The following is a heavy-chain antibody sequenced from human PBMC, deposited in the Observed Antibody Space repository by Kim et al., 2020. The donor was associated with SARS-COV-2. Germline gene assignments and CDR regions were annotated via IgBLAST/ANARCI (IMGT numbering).Heavy chain of an antibody. CDR3: ASERFTVTTVFGFDP. V-gene: IGHV4-39*01. J-gene: IGHJ5*02. Sequence: SETLSLTCTVSGDSISSSSYYWGWIRQPPGKGLEWIGSIYYSGSTYYNPSLKSRVTISVDTSKNQSSLKLSSVTAADTAVYYCASERFTVTTVFGFDPWGQGTLVTVSS. D-gene: IGHD4-17*01. CDR1: GDSISSSSYY. CDR2: IYYSGST.